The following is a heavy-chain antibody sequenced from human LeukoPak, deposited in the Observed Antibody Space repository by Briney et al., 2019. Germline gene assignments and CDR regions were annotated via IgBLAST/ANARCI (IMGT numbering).Heavy chain of an antibody. CDR2: ISAYNGNT. J-gene: IGHJ6*02. CDR1: GYTFTSYG. Sequence: ASVKVSCKASGYTFTSYGISWVRQAPGQGLEWMGWISAYNGNTNYAQKLQGRLTMTTDTSTSTANMALRSLRSDDTAVYYCARAEGQLALYYYYYGMDVWGQGTTVTVSS. V-gene: IGHV1-18*01. D-gene: IGHD6-6*01. CDR3: ARAEGQLALYYYYYGMDV.